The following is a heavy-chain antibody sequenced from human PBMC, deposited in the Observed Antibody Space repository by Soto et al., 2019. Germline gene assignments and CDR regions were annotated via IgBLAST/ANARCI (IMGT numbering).Heavy chain of an antibody. Sequence: GGSLRLSCAASGFTFSSYWMSWVRQAPGKGLEWVANIKQDGSEKYYVDSVKGRFTISRDNAKNSLYLQMNSLRAEDTAVYYCAREMYGYCSGGSCYAFRAFDIWGQGTMVTVSS. CDR1: GFTFSSYW. CDR3: AREMYGYCSGGSCYAFRAFDI. V-gene: IGHV3-7*01. J-gene: IGHJ3*02. CDR2: IKQDGSEK. D-gene: IGHD2-15*01.